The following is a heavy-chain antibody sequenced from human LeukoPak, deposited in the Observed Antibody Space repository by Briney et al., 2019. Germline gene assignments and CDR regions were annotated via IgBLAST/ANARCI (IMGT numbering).Heavy chain of an antibody. J-gene: IGHJ5*02. V-gene: IGHV4-59*01. CDR2: IYYSGST. D-gene: IGHD3-16*01. CDR3: ARVGDRDWFDP. Sequence: PSETLSLTCTVSGGSISSYYWSWIRQPPGKGLEGIGYIYYSGSTNYNPSLKSRVTISVDTSKNPFSLKLSSVTAADTAVYYCARVGDRDWFDPWGQGTLVTVSS. CDR1: GGSISSYY.